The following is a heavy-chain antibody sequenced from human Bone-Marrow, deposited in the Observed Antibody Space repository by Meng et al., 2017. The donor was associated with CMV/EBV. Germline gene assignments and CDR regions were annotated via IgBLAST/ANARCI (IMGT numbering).Heavy chain of an antibody. CDR3: AAPYCSSTSCYSGCLDAFDI. V-gene: IGHV1-69*10. CDR1: GGTFSSYA. CDR2: IIPILGIA. Sequence: SVKVSCKASGGTFSSYAISWVRQAPGQGLEWMGGIIPILGIANYAQKFQGRVTITADKSTSTAYMELSSLRSEDTAVYYCAAPYCSSTSCYSGCLDAFDIWGQGTMVTVSS. D-gene: IGHD2-2*01. J-gene: IGHJ3*02.